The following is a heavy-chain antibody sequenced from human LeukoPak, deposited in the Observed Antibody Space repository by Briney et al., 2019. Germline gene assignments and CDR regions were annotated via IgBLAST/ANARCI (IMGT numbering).Heavy chain of an antibody. D-gene: IGHD3-22*01. J-gene: IGHJ3*02. CDR2: ISYDGSNK. V-gene: IGHV3-30*03. CDR1: GFTFSSYG. CDR3: ASSPWDDSSGYPDAFDI. Sequence: GGSLRLSCAASGFTFSSYGMHWVRQAPGKGLEWVAVISYDGSNKYYADSVKGRFTISRDNSKNTLYLQMNSLRAEDTAVYYCASSPWDDSSGYPDAFDIWGQGTMVTVSS.